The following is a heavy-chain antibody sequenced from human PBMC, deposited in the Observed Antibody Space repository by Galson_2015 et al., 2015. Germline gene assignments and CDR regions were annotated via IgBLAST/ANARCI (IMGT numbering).Heavy chain of an antibody. CDR2: IDDSGRII. V-gene: IGHV3-48*03. CDR1: GFTFSRVE. Sequence: LRLSCAASGFTFSRVEMNWVRQAPGKGLEWLSYIDDSGRIIYYADSVRGRFTISRDNAKNSLYLQMHNLRVDDTALYYCARGWFDSWGQGTLVTVSS. J-gene: IGHJ5*01. CDR3: ARGWFDS.